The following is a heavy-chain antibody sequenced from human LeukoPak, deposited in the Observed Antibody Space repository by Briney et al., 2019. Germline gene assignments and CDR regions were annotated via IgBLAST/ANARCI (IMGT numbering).Heavy chain of an antibody. CDR2: IYYSGRT. CDR1: GVSISTISYY. V-gene: IGHV4-39*01. D-gene: IGHD3-3*01. J-gene: IGHJ6*02. Sequence: SETLSLTCTVSGVSISTISYYWGWIRQSPGKGLEWIGSIYYSGRTYYDPSLRSRVTISVDTSRNQFTLKLTSVTAADTAVYYCASLPVSGQHYYYGMDVWGQGTMVTVSS. CDR3: ASLPVSGQHYYYGMDV.